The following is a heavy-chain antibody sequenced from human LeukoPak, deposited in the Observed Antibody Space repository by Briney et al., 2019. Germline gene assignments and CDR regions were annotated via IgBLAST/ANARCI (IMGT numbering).Heavy chain of an antibody. CDR1: GGSISSYY. Sequence: SETLSLTCTVSGGSISSYYWSWIRQPPGKGLEWIGYIYYSGSTNYNPSLKSRVTISVGTSKNQFSLKLSSATAADTAVYYCARVKYDFWSGYYSYYFDYWGQGTLVTVSS. J-gene: IGHJ4*02. CDR3: ARVKYDFWSGYYSYYFDY. D-gene: IGHD3-3*01. CDR2: IYYSGST. V-gene: IGHV4-59*01.